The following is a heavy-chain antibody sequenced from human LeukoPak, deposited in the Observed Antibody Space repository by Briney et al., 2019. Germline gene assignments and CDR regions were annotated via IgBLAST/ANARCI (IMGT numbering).Heavy chain of an antibody. CDR3: ARDPSSYSGHDRGIDY. J-gene: IGHJ4*02. V-gene: IGHV3-48*03. CDR2: ISSRGSTR. Sequence: PGGSLRLSCAASGFTFNTYEMNWVRQAPGKRLEWVSYISSRGSTRYYADSVKGRFTISRDNAKNSLCLQMNSLTAEDTAVYYCARDPSSYSGHDRGIDYWGQGTLVTVSS. D-gene: IGHD5-12*01. CDR1: GFTFNTYE.